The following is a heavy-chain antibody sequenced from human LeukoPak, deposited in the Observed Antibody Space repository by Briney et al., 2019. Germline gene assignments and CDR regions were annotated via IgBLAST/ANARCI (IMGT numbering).Heavy chain of an antibody. CDR2: ISSSGSTI. CDR3: ARAYSSDFWAGYP. D-gene: IGHD3/OR15-3a*01. CDR1: GFTFSSYE. J-gene: IGHJ4*02. Sequence: GGSLRLSCAASGFTFSSYEMNWVRQAPGKGLEWVSYISSSGSTIYYADSVKGRFTISRDNAKNSLYLQMNSLRAEDTAVYYCARAYSSDFWAGYPWGQGTLVTVSS. V-gene: IGHV3-48*03.